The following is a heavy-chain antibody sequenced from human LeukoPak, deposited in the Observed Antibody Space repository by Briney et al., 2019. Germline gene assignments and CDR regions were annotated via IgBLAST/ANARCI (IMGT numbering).Heavy chain of an antibody. CDR3: ASKIAWWALDI. V-gene: IGHV7-4-1*02. CDR1: GYSFTSYA. Sequence: ASVKLSCKASGYSFTSYAMNWVRQAPGQGLEWMGWINTNTGNPTYAQGFTGRFVFSLDTSVSTAYLQISSLKAEDTAVYYCASKIAWWALDIWGQGTMVTVSS. CDR2: INTNTGNP. D-gene: IGHD2-8*02. J-gene: IGHJ3*02.